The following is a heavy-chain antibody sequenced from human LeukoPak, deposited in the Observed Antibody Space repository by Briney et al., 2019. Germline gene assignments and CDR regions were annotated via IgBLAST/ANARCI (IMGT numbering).Heavy chain of an antibody. CDR3: ARWGVISGYFDY. CDR2: IKPTGDGT. Sequence: ASVKVSCKASGYTFASYYIHWVRQAPGQGFEWMGIIKPTGDGTSYAEKFQGRLTMTRDTSTSTVYMELSSLRSEDTAVYYCARWGVISGYFDYWGQGTLVTVSS. J-gene: IGHJ4*02. D-gene: IGHD1-26*01. CDR1: GYTFASYY. V-gene: IGHV1-46*01.